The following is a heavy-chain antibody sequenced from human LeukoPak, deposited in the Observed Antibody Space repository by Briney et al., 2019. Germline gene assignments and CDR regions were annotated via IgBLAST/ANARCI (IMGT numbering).Heavy chain of an antibody. D-gene: IGHD4-17*01. Sequence: SETLSLTCAVYGGSFSGYYWSWIRQPPGKGLEWIGEIDHSGRTNSNASLKSRVTLSVDMSKNQFSLRLSSVTAADTAVYYCARVRVTTGYFDYWGQGTLVTVSS. CDR1: GGSFSGYY. J-gene: IGHJ4*02. V-gene: IGHV4-34*01. CDR3: ARVRVTTGYFDY. CDR2: IDHSGRT.